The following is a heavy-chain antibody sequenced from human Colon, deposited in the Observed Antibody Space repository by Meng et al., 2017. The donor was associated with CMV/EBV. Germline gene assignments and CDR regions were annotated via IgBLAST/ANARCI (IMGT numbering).Heavy chain of an antibody. CDR3: AGGSLPVTLGDGFEI. CDR1: GGSINTNTYY. Sequence: GSLRLSCTVSGGSINTNTYYWAWIRPSPGKGLEWIGTFYSGGTSSFNPSLKSRVTISIDTSKNQFSLKMNSTTAADTAIYFCAGGSLPVTLGDGFEIWGQGTLVTVSS. D-gene: IGHD2-2*01. V-gene: IGHV4-39*02. CDR2: FYSGGTS. J-gene: IGHJ3*02.